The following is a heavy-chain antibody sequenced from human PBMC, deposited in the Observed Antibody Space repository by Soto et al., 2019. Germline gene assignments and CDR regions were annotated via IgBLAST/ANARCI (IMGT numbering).Heavy chain of an antibody. CDR1: GFTFSSYG. CDR3: ERDAPGAERVLGPAAISWFDP. Sequence: QVQLVESGGGVVQPGRSLRLSCAASGFTFSSYGMHWGRQAPGKGLEWVAVIWYDGSNKYYADSVKGRFTISRDNSKKSMYLQMNSLRAEDTAVYYCERDAPGAERVLGPAAISWFDPWGQGTLVTVSS. D-gene: IGHD2-2*01. CDR2: IWYDGSNK. V-gene: IGHV3-33*01. J-gene: IGHJ5*02.